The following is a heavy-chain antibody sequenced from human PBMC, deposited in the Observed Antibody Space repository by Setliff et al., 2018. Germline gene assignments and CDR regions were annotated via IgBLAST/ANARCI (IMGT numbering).Heavy chain of an antibody. V-gene: IGHV3-33*08. Sequence: PGGSLRLSCVLSGFSLSDTWMNWVRQAPGKGLEWLAIIWHDGTNKYYADSVKGRFDISRDSSKNTVYVQMNSLTAEDTAMYYCATLSKDLNYWGQGTLDTVSS. CDR1: GFSLSDTW. CDR3: ATLSKDLNY. CDR2: IWHDGTNK. J-gene: IGHJ4*02. D-gene: IGHD3-3*01.